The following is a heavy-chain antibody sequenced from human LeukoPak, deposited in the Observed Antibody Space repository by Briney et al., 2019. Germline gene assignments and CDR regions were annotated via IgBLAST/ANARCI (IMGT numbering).Heavy chain of an antibody. V-gene: IGHV3-23*01. CDR1: GFTFRTYA. J-gene: IGHJ4*02. CDR3: AKDLGYGGNPPVYFDY. D-gene: IGHD4-23*01. Sequence: GGSLRLSCAASGFTFRTYAMSWVGQAQGKGLEGVSGISGSGGRIYYTDSGKGGFTVSRDNSKNTLYLQMNSLRAEDTAVYYCAKDLGYGGNPPVYFDYWGQGTLVTVSS. CDR2: ISGSGGRI.